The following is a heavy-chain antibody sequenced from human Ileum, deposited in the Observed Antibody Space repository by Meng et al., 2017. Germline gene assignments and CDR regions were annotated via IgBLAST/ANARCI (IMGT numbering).Heavy chain of an antibody. CDR1: GGASSSSNW. CDR2: IYHSGSP. Sequence: QVQLQQSGPGLVSPSGTWSLTVAGSGGASSSSNWGTWVRQAPGKGLEGIGEIYHSGSPNYNPSLKSRVTISVDKSQNQFSLKLNSVTAADTAVYYCARVVGGPASMSGWFDPWGQGTLVTVSS. CDR3: ARVVGGPASMSGWFDP. D-gene: IGHD2-2*01. V-gene: IGHV4-4*02. J-gene: IGHJ5*01.